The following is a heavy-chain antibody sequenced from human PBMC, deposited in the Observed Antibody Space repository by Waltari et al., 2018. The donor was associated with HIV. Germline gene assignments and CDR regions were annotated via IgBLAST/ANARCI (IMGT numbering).Heavy chain of an antibody. V-gene: IGHV4-39*01. CDR3: VRHAAAYSLEEGNTGWYLAGYFQP. CDR1: GDSVAPDPVF. CDR2: GRHCGRI. J-gene: IGHJ1*01. Sequence: QVQLQESGPGLAKPAETLSLACSVSGDSVAPDPVFWGWIRLSSGGGMEWVGSGRHCGRIYRNPSPTSRVTISVDASKNEFPWRLTAVTAADTAIYYCVRHAAAYSLEEGNTGWYLAGYFQPWGQGTPVIVS. D-gene: IGHD6-19*01.